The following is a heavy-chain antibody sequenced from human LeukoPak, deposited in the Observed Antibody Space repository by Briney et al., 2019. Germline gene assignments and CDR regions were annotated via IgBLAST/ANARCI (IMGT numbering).Heavy chain of an antibody. J-gene: IGHJ4*02. D-gene: IGHD6-19*01. V-gene: IGHV1-2*06. CDR1: GYTFTGYY. CDR2: INPNSGGT. CDR3: ARDDLAVADY. Sequence: ASVKVSCEASGYTFTGYYMHWVRQAPGQGLEWMGRINPNSGGTNYAQKFQGRVTITRDTSASTAYMELSSLRSEDTAVYYCARDDLAVADYWGQGTLVTVSS.